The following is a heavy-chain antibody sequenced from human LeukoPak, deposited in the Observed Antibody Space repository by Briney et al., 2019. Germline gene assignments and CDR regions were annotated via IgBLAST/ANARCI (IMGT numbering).Heavy chain of an antibody. CDR1: GDSISGYY. V-gene: IGHV4-59*01. Sequence: SETLSLTCTVSGDSISGYYWSWIRQPPGKGLEWIAFIHSSGTTNYNPSLKSRVSISLDTSKKHFSLKLSSVTAADTAVYYCAGTGLFFDYWSQGTLVTVSS. D-gene: IGHD7-27*01. J-gene: IGHJ4*02. CDR2: IHSSGTT. CDR3: AGTGLFFDY.